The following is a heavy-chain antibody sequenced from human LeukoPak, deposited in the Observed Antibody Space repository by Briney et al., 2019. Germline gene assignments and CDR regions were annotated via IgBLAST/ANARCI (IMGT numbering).Heavy chain of an antibody. V-gene: IGHV4-34*01. CDR2: IDHTGRS. CDR3: ARGENSGSYFSYFDS. J-gene: IGHJ5*01. CDR1: GGSFSGHY. D-gene: IGHD3-10*01. Sequence: SETLSLTCAVYGGSFSGHYWTWIRQPPGKGLEWIGEIDHTGRSTYDPSLTSRVTISKDSSKNQFSLSLGSVIAADTAVYFCARGENSGSYFSYFDSWAQGTPVTVSS.